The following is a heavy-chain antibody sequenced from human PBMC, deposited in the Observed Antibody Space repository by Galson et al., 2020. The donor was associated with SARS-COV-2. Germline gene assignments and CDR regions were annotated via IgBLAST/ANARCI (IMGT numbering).Heavy chain of an antibody. CDR3: AREAGTSVAYFDY. D-gene: IGHD2-8*02. V-gene: IGHV1-69*06. CDR1: EGTFRSYP. Sequence: SVKVSCKGFEGTFRSYPVSWVRQAPGQGLEWVGSIMPLFGTATYAQKFQGRVTITADKSTSTVFMELRSLKSEDTSIFYCAREAGTSVAYFDYWGQGTQVTVS. CDR2: IMPLFGTA. J-gene: IGHJ4*02.